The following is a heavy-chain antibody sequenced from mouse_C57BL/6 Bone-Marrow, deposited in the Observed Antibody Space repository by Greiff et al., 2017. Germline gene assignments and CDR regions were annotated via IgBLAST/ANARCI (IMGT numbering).Heavy chain of an antibody. CDR3: ATYGNYRAWFAY. CDR2: ISNGGGST. CDR1: GFTFSDYY. J-gene: IGHJ3*01. D-gene: IGHD2-1*01. Sequence: EVKLQESGGGLVQPGGSLKLSCAASGFTFSDYYMYWVRQTPEKRLEWVAYISNGGGSTYYPDTVKGRFTISRDNAKNTLYLQMSRLKSEDTAMYYCATYGNYRAWFAYWGQGTLVTVSA. V-gene: IGHV5-12*01.